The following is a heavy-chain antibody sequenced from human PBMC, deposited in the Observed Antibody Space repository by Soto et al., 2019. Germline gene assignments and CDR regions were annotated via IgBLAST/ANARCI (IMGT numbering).Heavy chain of an antibody. V-gene: IGHV4-31*03. CDR2: IYYTGST. CDR1: GGAIYSGGYY. Sequence: QVQVQESGPGLVKPSQTLSLMCTVSGGAIYSGGYYWNWIRQHPGKGLEWIGYIYYTGSTSYNPSLKSRLSLSVHTSKNEFSLKLFSVTAADTAVYYCARGTTDYGDYYFDSWGRGALVTVSS. CDR3: ARGTTDYGDYYFDS. D-gene: IGHD4-17*01. J-gene: IGHJ4*02.